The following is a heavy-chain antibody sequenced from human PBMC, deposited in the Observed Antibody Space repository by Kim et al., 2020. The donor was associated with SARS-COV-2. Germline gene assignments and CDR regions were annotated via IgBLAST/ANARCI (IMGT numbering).Heavy chain of an antibody. J-gene: IGHJ5*02. CDR3: ARGASEAYDL. V-gene: IGHV3-33*07. CDR1: GFSFSSFG. CDR2: IWYDGSTK. D-gene: IGHD2-21*01. Sequence: GGSLRLSCVASGFSFSSFGMYWVRQAPGKGLEWVAVIWYDGSTKHYADSVKGRFTISRDNSKNTLDLQMDSLRAEDTALYFCARGASEAYDLWDQGTLVTVPA.